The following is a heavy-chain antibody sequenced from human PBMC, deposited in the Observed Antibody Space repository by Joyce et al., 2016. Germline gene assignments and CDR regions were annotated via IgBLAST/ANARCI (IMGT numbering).Heavy chain of an antibody. CDR3: ARDGSMDN. J-gene: IGHJ4*02. V-gene: IGHV3-30*14. CDR2: VSFDGQNK. Sequence: QVKLVESGGGVVQPGRSWRLSCRMSGFTLSHYSMHWVRQAPGKGLEWVAVVSFDGQNKNYADAVKGRFTISRDDSKTTLYLQMDSLRSDDAGIYYCARDGSMDNWGQGTLVTVSS. CDR1: GFTLSHYS. D-gene: IGHD2/OR15-2a*01.